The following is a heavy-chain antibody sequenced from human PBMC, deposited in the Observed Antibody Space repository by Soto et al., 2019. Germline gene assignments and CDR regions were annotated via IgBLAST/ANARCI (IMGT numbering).Heavy chain of an antibody. D-gene: IGHD3-10*01. CDR2: IYYSGST. V-gene: IGHV4-59*12. Sequence: SETLSLTCTVSGGSISSYYWSWIRQPPGKGLEWIGYIYYSGSTNYNPSLKSRVTISVDTSKNQFSLKLSSVTAADTAVYYCARGREIVYGKPRNDFDYWGQGTLVTV. CDR1: GGSISSYY. CDR3: ARGREIVYGKPRNDFDY. J-gene: IGHJ4*02.